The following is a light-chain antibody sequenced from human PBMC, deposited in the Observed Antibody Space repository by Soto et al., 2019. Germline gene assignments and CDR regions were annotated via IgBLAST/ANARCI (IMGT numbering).Light chain of an antibody. J-gene: IGLJ2*01. V-gene: IGLV2-14*01. CDR1: SSDVGGYKY. CDR2: DVS. Sequence: QSALTQPASVSGSPGQSITISCTGTSSDVGGYKYVSWYQQHPGKVPKLMIYDVSNRPSGVSNRFSGSKSGNTASLTISGLQAEDEADYYCSSYTSSSTVVFGGGTKLIVL. CDR3: SSYTSSSTVV.